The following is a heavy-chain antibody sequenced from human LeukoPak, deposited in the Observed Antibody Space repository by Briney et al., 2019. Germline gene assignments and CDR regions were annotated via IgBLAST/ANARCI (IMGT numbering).Heavy chain of an antibody. CDR2: ISYDGSNK. CDR3: ARDLSDTAMVTVGWFQDY. D-gene: IGHD5-18*01. Sequence: PGGSLRLSCAASGFTFSSYAMHWVRQAPGKGLEWVAVISYDGSNKYYADSVKGRFTISRDNSKNTLYLQMNSLRAEDTAVYYCARDLSDTAMVTVGWFQDYWGQGTLVTVSS. J-gene: IGHJ4*02. CDR1: GFTFSSYA. V-gene: IGHV3-30*04.